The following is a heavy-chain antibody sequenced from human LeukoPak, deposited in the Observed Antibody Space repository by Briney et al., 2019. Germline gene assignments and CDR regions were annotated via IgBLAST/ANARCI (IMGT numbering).Heavy chain of an antibody. Sequence: GGSLRLSCVASGFTFYNYPMSWVRQAPGKGLEWVAVISYDGSNKYYADSVKGRFTISRDNSKNTLYLQMNSLRAEDTAVYYCAREAYGDYGGYWGQGTLVTVSS. CDR2: ISYDGSNK. J-gene: IGHJ4*02. D-gene: IGHD4-17*01. CDR1: GFTFYNYP. V-gene: IGHV3-30-3*01. CDR3: AREAYGDYGGY.